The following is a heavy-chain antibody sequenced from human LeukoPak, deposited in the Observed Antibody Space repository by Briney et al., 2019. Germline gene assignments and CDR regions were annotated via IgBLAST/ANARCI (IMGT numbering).Heavy chain of an antibody. CDR2: IYYSGST. CDR1: GGSISSSSYY. CDR3: AARIMITFGGVIVPGYFDY. Sequence: SETLSLTCTVSGGSISSSSYYWGWIRQPPGKGLEWIGSIYYSGSTYYNPSLKSRVTISVDTSKNQFSLKLSSVTAADTAVYYCAARIMITFGGVIVPGYFDYWGQGTLVTVSS. V-gene: IGHV4-39*07. D-gene: IGHD3-16*02. J-gene: IGHJ4*02.